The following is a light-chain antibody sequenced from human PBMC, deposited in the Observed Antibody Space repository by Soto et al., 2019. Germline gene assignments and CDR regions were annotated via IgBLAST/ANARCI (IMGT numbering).Light chain of an antibody. J-gene: IGKJ2*01. Sequence: EVVLTQSPGTLSLSPGERATLSCRASQSVSNNYFAWYQQKPGQAPRLLILGSSDRATGIPDRFSGSGSGTYFTLTISRLEPEDFAVYYCQQYGSSPPYTFGQGTKLEIK. V-gene: IGKV3-20*01. CDR3: QQYGSSPPYT. CDR1: QSVSNNY. CDR2: GSS.